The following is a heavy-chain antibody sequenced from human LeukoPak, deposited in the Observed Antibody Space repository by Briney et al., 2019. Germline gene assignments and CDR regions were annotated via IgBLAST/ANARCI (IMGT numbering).Heavy chain of an antibody. Sequence: KPSQTLSLTCTVSGGSISSGAYYWSWIRQHPGKGLEWIGYIYYSGTTDYNPSLKSRITISVYTSKKQFSLWVSSVTAADTAVYYCARARIGTYAFDIWGQGTMVTVSS. CDR1: GGSISSGAYY. CDR2: IYYSGTT. J-gene: IGHJ3*02. D-gene: IGHD2/OR15-2a*01. V-gene: IGHV4-31*03. CDR3: ARARIGTYAFDI.